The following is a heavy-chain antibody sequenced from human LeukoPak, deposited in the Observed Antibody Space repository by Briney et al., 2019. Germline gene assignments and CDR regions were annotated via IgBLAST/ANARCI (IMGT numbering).Heavy chain of an antibody. CDR2: IYPGDSDT. CDR3: ARHKIVEEVTHYYYYYYYMDV. CDR1: GYSFTSYW. D-gene: IGHD3-16*02. J-gene: IGHJ6*03. Sequence: GESLKISCKGSGYSFTSYWIGWVRQMPGKGLEWMGIIYPGDSDTRYSPSSQGQVTISADKPISTAYLQWSSLKAPDTAMYYCARHKIVEEVTHYYYYYYYMDVWGKGTTVTVSS. V-gene: IGHV5-51*01.